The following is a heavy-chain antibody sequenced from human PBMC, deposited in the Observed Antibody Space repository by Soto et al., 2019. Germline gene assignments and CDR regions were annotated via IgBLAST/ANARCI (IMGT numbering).Heavy chain of an antibody. CDR2: ISAYNGNT. CDR1: GYTFTSYG. V-gene: IGHV1-18*01. Sequence: ASVKVSCKASGYTFTSYGISWVRQAPGQGLEWMGWISAYNGNTNYAQKLQGRVTMTTDTSTGTAYMELRSLRSDDTAVYYCARSIVVVPAGWFDPWGQGTLVTVSS. CDR3: ARSIVVVPAGWFDP. D-gene: IGHD2-2*01. J-gene: IGHJ5*02.